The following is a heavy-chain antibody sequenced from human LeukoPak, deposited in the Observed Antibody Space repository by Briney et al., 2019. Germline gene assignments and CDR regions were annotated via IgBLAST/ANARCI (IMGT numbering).Heavy chain of an antibody. D-gene: IGHD3-10*01. Sequence: GGSLRLSCAASGFTFSSYAMNWVRQAPGKGLEWVTAISGSGGSTHYADSVKGRFTISRDNSKNTLYLQMSSLRADDTAVYYCAKDLNEGVDPYYYGSGSYFYWGQGTVVTVSS. CDR3: AKDLNEGVDPYYYGSGSYFY. V-gene: IGHV3-23*01. CDR1: GFTFSSYA. CDR2: ISGSGGST. J-gene: IGHJ4*02.